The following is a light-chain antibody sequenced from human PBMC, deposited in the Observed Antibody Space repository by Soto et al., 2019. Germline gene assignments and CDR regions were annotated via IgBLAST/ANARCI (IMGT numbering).Light chain of an antibody. CDR1: QGIDNY. J-gene: IGKJ4*01. Sequence: DIQMTQSPSAMSASVGDRVTITCRASQGIDNYLAWFQQKPGKVPQRLIYAASTLQSGVPSRFSGSGSGTEFTLTISSLQPEDFATYYCLQYRSYPLTFGGGTKVEIK. CDR2: AAS. V-gene: IGKV1-17*03. CDR3: LQYRSYPLT.